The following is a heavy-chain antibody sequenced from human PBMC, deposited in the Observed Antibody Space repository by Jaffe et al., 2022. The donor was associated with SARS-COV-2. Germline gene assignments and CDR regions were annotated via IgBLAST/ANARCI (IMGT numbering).Heavy chain of an antibody. Sequence: EVQLVESGGGLVQPGGSLRLSCAASGFTFSSYEMNWVRQAPGKGLEWVSYISSSGSTIYYADSVKGRFTISRDNAKNSLYLQMNSLRAEDTAVYYCARVPVYYDSSGYYEPAFDIWGQGTMVTVSS. CDR2: ISSSGSTI. CDR1: GFTFSSYE. CDR3: ARVPVYYDSSGYYEPAFDI. V-gene: IGHV3-48*03. J-gene: IGHJ3*02. D-gene: IGHD3-22*01.